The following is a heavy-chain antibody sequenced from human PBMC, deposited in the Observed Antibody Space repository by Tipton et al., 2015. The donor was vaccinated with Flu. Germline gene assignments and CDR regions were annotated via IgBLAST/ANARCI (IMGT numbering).Heavy chain of an antibody. Sequence: QLVQSGAEVKKPGASVKVSCKASGYTFTGYYMHWVRQAPGQGLEWMGWINPNSGGTNYAQKFQGRVTMTRDTSISTAYMELSRPRSDDTAVYYCARVRVRPDPYYYGMDVWGQGTTVTVSS. D-gene: IGHD4/OR15-4a*01. J-gene: IGHJ6*02. CDR3: ARVRVRPDPYYYGMDV. CDR2: INPNSGGT. CDR1: GYTFTGYY. V-gene: IGHV1-2*02.